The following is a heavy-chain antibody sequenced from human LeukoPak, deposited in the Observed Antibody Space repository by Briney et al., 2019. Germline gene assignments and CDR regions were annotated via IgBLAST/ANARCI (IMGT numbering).Heavy chain of an antibody. D-gene: IGHD3-3*01. CDR2: IRYDGSNK. V-gene: IGHV3-30*02. J-gene: IGHJ5*01. CDR1: GFTFSSYG. CDR3: AKSAPLTIFGVAHPFDA. Sequence: PGGSLRLSCAASGFTFSSYGMHWVRQAPGKGLEWVAFIRYDGSNKYYADSVKGRFTISRDNSKNTLYLQMNSLRAEDTAVYYCAKSAPLTIFGVAHPFDAWGQGTLVTVSS.